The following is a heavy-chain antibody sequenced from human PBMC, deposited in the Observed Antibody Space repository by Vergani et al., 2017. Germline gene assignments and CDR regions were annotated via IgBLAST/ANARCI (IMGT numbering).Heavy chain of an antibody. CDR1: EFTFSNYA. J-gene: IGHJ4*02. CDR3: ARLSYDTSPYLQGGYDC. CDR2: ISGSGVSA. Sequence: EVQLLESGGGLVQPGGSLRLTCAASEFTFSNYAMNWVRQAPGKGLEWVSGISGSGVSAYYTDSVKGRFTISRDNSKNMLYLQMNNLRAEDTAVYYCARLSYDTSPYLQGGYDCWGQGTLGSVSS. V-gene: IGHV3-23*01. D-gene: IGHD3-22*01.